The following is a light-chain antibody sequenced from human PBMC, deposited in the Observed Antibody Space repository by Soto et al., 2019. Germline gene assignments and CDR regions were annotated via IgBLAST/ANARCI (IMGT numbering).Light chain of an antibody. CDR3: CSDTTRGTYV. V-gene: IGLV2-14*01. Sequence: QSVLTQPASVSGSPGQSITISCAGSSRDVGAYGHVSCYQHHPGNAPKFILYEVAHRPSGVSDRFSGSQSGDTASLTISGLQAGDEAEYYCCSDTTRGTYVFGRGTKVTVL. CDR1: SRDVGAYGH. J-gene: IGLJ1*01. CDR2: EVA.